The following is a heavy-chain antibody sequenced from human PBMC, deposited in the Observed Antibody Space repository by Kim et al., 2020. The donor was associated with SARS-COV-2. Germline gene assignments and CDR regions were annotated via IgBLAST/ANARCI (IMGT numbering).Heavy chain of an antibody. CDR3: ARGITMVRGERSGYYGMDV. D-gene: IGHD3-10*01. CDR2: IDPSDSYT. CDR1: GYSFTSYW. V-gene: IGHV5-10-1*01. Sequence: GESLKISCKGSGYSFTSYWISWVRQMPGKGLEWMGRIDPSDSYTNYSPSFQGHVTISADKSISTAYLQWSSLKASDTAMYYCARGITMVRGERSGYYGMDVWGQGTTVTVSS. J-gene: IGHJ6*02.